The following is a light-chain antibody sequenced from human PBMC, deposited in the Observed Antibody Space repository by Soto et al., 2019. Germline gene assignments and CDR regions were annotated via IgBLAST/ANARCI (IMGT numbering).Light chain of an antibody. Sequence: EIVMTQSPATLSVSPGERVTFSCRASQSVSSYLAWYQQKPGQAPRLLIYDASTRATGVPARFSGSGSGTEFTLTISSLESEDFAVYYCQQYNNWLMYTFGQGTRWISN. J-gene: IGKJ2*01. CDR2: DAS. CDR3: QQYNNWLMYT. CDR1: QSVSSY. V-gene: IGKV3-15*01.